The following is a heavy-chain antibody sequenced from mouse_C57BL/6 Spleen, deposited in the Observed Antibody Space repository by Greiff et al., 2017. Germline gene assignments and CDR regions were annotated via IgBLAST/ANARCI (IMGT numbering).Heavy chain of an antibody. J-gene: IGHJ3*01. CDR2: IRNKANGYTT. Sequence: EVKVEESGGGLVQPGGSLSLSCAASGFTFTDYYMSWVRQPPGKALEWLGFIRNKANGYTTEYSASVKGRFTISRDNSQSILYLQMNALRAEDSATYYCARYNYGSTSWFAYWGQGTLVTVSA. D-gene: IGHD1-1*01. CDR1: GFTFTDYY. V-gene: IGHV7-3*01. CDR3: ARYNYGSTSWFAY.